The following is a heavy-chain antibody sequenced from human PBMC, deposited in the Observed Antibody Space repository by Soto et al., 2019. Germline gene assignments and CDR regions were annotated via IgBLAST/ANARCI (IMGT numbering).Heavy chain of an antibody. D-gene: IGHD5-12*01. CDR1: GYFISSSHW. CDR3: ARRIVATETFDY. CDR2: INYSGSF. Sequence: PSETLSLTCRVSGYFISSSHWWGWIRQPPGKGLEWIGHINYSGSFYHDPSLKSRVTMSLDTSKHQFSLRLSSVTAVDTAVYYCARRIVATETFDYWGQGTLVTVSS. V-gene: IGHV4-28*05. J-gene: IGHJ4*02.